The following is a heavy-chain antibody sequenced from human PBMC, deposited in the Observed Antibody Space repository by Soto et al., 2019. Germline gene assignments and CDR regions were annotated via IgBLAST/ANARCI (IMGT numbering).Heavy chain of an antibody. Sequence: GGSLRLSCSASGFTFSIYAMHWVRQAPGKGLEYVSSISTNGGSTHYAESVKGRFTISRDNSKNTLYLQMSSLIADDTAVYYCVKGEYYYDSSGYYPFDYWGQGT. CDR1: GFTFSIYA. J-gene: IGHJ4*02. V-gene: IGHV3-64D*06. CDR2: ISTNGGST. D-gene: IGHD3-22*01. CDR3: VKGEYYYDSSGYYPFDY.